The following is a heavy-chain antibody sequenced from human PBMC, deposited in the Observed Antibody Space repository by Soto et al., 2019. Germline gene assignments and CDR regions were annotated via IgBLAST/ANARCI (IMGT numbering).Heavy chain of an antibody. V-gene: IGHV1-2*04. CDR3: ARDQSAYYDFWSGFHYYYGMDV. CDR2: INPNSGGT. D-gene: IGHD3-3*01. J-gene: IGHJ6*02. CDR1: GYTFTGYY. Sequence: QVQLVQSGAEVKKPGASVKVSCKASGYTFTGYYMHWVRQAPGQGLEWMGWINPNSGGTNYAQKFQGWVTMPRDTSISTAYMELSRLRSDDTAVYYCARDQSAYYDFWSGFHYYYGMDVWGQGTTVTVSS.